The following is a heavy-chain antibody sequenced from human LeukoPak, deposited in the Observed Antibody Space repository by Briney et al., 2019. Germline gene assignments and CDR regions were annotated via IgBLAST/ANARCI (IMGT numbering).Heavy chain of an antibody. CDR2: IRYDGSNK. CDR1: GFTFSSYG. V-gene: IGHV3-30*02. D-gene: IGHD3-22*01. Sequence: GGSLRLSCAASGFTFSSYGMHWVRQAPGKGLEWVAFIRYDGSNKYYVGSVKGRFTISRDNSKNTLYLQMNSLRAEDTAVYYCAKGLSSGYSGSDYWGQGTLVTVSS. CDR3: AKGLSSGYSGSDY. J-gene: IGHJ4*02.